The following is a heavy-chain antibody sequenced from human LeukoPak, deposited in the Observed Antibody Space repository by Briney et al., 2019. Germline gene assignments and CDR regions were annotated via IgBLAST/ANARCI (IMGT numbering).Heavy chain of an antibody. CDR3: ARRSDSGSDDGEDYFDY. J-gene: IGHJ4*02. Sequence: SETLSLTCTVSGGSIYSTSLYWGWIRQPPGKGLEWIGSMYYDGSTYYNPSLKSRVTISVDTSKNQFSLKLTSVTAAGTAVYFCARRSDSGSDDGEDYFDYWGRGPLVTVSS. V-gene: IGHV4-39*01. CDR1: GGSIYSTSLY. CDR2: MYYDGST. D-gene: IGHD1-26*01.